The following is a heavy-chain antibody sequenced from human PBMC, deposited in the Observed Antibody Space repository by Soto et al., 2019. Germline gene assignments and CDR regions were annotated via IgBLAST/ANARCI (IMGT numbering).Heavy chain of an antibody. CDR2: IYYSGST. CDR1: VGSSSSGGYY. CDR3: ARGTPFIAAIDY. V-gene: IGHV4-31*11. J-gene: IGHJ4*02. Sequence: SETLSLSCAVSVGSSSSGGYYWIWIRQHPGKGLEWIGYIYYSGSTYYNPSLKSRVTISVDTSKNQFSLKLSSVTAADTAVYYCARGTPFIAAIDYWGQGTLVTVS. D-gene: IGHD6-6*01.